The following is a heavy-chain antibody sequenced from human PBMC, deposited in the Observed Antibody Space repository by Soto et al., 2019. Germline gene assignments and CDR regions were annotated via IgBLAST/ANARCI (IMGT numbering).Heavy chain of an antibody. CDR2: IIPIFGTA. D-gene: IGHD6-19*01. CDR1: GGTFSSYA. Sequence: QVQLVQSGAEVKKPGSSVKVSCKASGGTFSSYAISWVRQAPGQGLEWMGGIIPIFGTANYAQKFQGRVTITADESTSTAYMERSSLRSEDTAVYYCASRPGIAVAGTVYYDGMDVWGQGTTVTVSS. V-gene: IGHV1-69*01. J-gene: IGHJ6*02. CDR3: ASRPGIAVAGTVYYDGMDV.